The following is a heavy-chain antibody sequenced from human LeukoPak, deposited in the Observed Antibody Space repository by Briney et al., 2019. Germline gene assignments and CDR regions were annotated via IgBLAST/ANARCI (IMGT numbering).Heavy chain of an antibody. CDR1: GGSISSGGYC. Sequence: SETLSLTCTVSGGSISSGGYCWSWIRQHPGKGLEWIGYIYYSGSTYYNPSLKSRVTISVDTSKNQFSLKLSSVTAADTAVYYCARCYYYDSSGYHCAFDIWGQGTMVTVSS. CDR2: IYYSGST. CDR3: ARCYYYDSSGYHCAFDI. V-gene: IGHV4-31*03. J-gene: IGHJ3*02. D-gene: IGHD3-22*01.